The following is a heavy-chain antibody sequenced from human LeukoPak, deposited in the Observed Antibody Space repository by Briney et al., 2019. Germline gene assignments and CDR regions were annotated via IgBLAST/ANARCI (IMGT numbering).Heavy chain of an antibody. CDR2: IYYSGST. Sequence: SETLSLTCTVSGGSISSSSYYWGWIRQPPGKGLEWIGSIYYSGSTYYNPSLKSRVTISVDTSKNQFSLKLSSVTAADTAVYYRARETSGSYHFDYWGQGTLVTVSS. J-gene: IGHJ4*02. CDR3: ARETSGSYHFDY. V-gene: IGHV4-39*07. D-gene: IGHD1-26*01. CDR1: GGSISSSSYY.